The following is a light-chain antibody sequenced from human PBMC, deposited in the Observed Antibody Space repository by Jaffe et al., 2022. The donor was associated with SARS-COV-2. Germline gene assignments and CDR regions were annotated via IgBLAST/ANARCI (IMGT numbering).Light chain of an antibody. Sequence: SSELTQPPSVSVSPGQTATITCSGDKLGDRFVCWYQRKPGQSPVLVIYQDKKRPSGIPERFSGSNSGNTATLTISGTQAMDEADYYCQAWDNSGQVFGGGTKLTVL. CDR1: KLGDRF. CDR2: QDK. J-gene: IGLJ2*01. CDR3: QAWDNSGQV. V-gene: IGLV3-1*01.